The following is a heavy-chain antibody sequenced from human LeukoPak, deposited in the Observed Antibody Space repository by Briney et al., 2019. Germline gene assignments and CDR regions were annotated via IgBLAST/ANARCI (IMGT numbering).Heavy chain of an antibody. Sequence: GGSLRLSCAASGFTFSSYWMHWVRQAPGKGLVWVSRINRDGSTTSYADSVKGRFTISRDNAKDTLYLQMNSLRAEDTAVYYCARGKFTSGYDYWGQGALVTVSS. D-gene: IGHD5-12*01. V-gene: IGHV3-74*01. CDR2: INRDGSTT. J-gene: IGHJ4*02. CDR1: GFTFSSYW. CDR3: ARGKFTSGYDY.